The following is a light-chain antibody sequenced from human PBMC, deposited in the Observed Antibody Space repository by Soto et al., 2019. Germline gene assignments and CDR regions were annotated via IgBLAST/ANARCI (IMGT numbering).Light chain of an antibody. V-gene: IGKV3-11*01. CDR2: DAS. CDR1: QSVSSY. CDR3: QQRYNWPPT. Sequence: IVMTQSPATLSVSPWERATLSCRASQSVSSYLAWYQQKPGQAPRLLIYDASNRATGIPARFSGSGSGTDFTLTINSLEPEDFALYYCQQRYNWPPTFGQGTKVDIK. J-gene: IGKJ1*01.